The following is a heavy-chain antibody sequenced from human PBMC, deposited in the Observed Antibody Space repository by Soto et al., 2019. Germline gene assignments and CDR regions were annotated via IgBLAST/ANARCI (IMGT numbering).Heavy chain of an antibody. D-gene: IGHD2-21*01. CDR2: TYPGDSDT. V-gene: IGHV5-51*01. CDR1: GYAFNTYW. CDR3: ARQKLWMATINNDAFDV. Sequence: SGESLKISCRGSGYAFNTYWIGWVRQMPGKGLEWMGFTYPGDSDTTYSPSFQGQVTISVDKSISTAYLQWSSLKVSDTAIYYCARQKLWMATINNDAFDVWGQGTKVTVSS. J-gene: IGHJ3*01.